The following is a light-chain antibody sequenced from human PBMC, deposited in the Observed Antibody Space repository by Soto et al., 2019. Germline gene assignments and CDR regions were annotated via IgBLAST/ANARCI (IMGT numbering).Light chain of an antibody. CDR1: QSVSSSN. V-gene: IGKV3-20*01. CDR3: QQYGGSPRT. Sequence: EIVLTQSPGTLYLSPGERATLSCRASQSVSSSNLAWYQQKPGQAPRLLIYGSSFTPTGIPDRFSGSASGTDFTLTISRLEPEDFAVYYCQQYGGSPRTFGPGTKLEIK. J-gene: IGKJ2*01. CDR2: GSS.